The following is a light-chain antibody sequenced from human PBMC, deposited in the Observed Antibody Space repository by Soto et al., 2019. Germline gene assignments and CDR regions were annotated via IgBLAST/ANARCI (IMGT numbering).Light chain of an antibody. J-gene: IGKJ5*01. CDR1: QDISNY. V-gene: IGKV1-33*01. CDR2: DAS. CDR3: QHYDHLPIT. Sequence: DIQMTQSPSSLFASVGDRVTITCQASQDISNYLNWYQXKQGKAXKXMIYDASSLETGVPSRFSGSGSGTDFTITISSLQPEDVATYYCQHYDHLPITFGQGTRLEIK.